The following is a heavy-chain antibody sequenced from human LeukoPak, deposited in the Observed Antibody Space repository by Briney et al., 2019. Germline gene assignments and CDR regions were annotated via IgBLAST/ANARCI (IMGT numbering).Heavy chain of an antibody. V-gene: IGHV4-59*01. CDR2: IYYSGST. Sequence: SETLSLTCTVSGASISSYYWSWIRQPPGKGLEWLGYIYYSGSTNYNPSLKSRATISVDTSKNQFSLKLSSVTAADTAVYYCARVPARRVVITPTYFDFWGQGTLVTVSS. CDR3: ARVPARRVVITPTYFDF. CDR1: GASISSYY. J-gene: IGHJ4*02. D-gene: IGHD2-21*01.